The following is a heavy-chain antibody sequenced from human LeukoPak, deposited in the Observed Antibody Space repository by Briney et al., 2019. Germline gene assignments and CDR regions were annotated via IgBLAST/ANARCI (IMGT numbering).Heavy chain of an antibody. J-gene: IGHJ6*03. CDR3: ARLVKYQLLSIIKRYYYYMDV. CDR1: GGSISSSSYY. D-gene: IGHD2-2*01. CDR2: IYYSGST. V-gene: IGHV4-39*07. Sequence: SETLSLTCTVSGGSISSSSYYWGWIRQPPGKGLEWIGSIYYSGSTNYNPSLKSRVTISVDTSKNQFSLKLSSVTAADTAVYYCARLVKYQLLSIIKRYYYYMDVWGKGTTVTISS.